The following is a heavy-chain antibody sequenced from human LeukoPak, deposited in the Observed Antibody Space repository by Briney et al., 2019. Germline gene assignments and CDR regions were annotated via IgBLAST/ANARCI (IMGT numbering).Heavy chain of an antibody. V-gene: IGHV4-61*01. CDR2: IYYGGST. D-gene: IGHD3-16*01. CDR3: ARDGGHVVTGEYYFDY. CDR1: GGSVSSGSYY. Sequence: SETLSLTCTVSGGSVSSGSYYWSWIRQPPGKGLEWIGYIYYGGSTNYNPSLKSRVTISVDTSKNQFSLKLSSVTAADTAVYYCARDGGHVVTGEYYFDYWGQGTLVTVSS. J-gene: IGHJ4*02.